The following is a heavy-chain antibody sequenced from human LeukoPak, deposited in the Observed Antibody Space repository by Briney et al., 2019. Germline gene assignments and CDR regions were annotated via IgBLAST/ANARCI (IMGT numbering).Heavy chain of an antibody. CDR3: ARGVWIQLWYSPYYYYYMDV. Sequence: GGSLRLSCAASGFTFSSYSMNWVRQAPGKGLEWVSFISTSSSYIYYADSLKGRFTISRDNAKNTLYLQMNSLRAEDTAVYYCARGVWIQLWYSPYYYYYMDVWGKGTTVTVSS. CDR1: GFTFSSYS. D-gene: IGHD5-18*01. J-gene: IGHJ6*03. CDR2: ISTSSSYI. V-gene: IGHV3-21*01.